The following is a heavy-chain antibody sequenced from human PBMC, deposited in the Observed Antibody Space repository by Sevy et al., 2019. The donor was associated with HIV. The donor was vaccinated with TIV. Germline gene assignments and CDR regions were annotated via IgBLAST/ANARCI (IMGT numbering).Heavy chain of an antibody. CDR1: GFTLSDYY. D-gene: IGHD3-10*01. CDR3: GSGLMRYFDL. Sequence: GGSLRLSCAASGFTLSDYYMSWIRQAPGKGLEWVSYISGSDNTKYYADSVKGRFTISRDNAKNSLYLQMNSLRAEDTAVYYCGSGLMRYFDLWGRGTLVTVSS. J-gene: IGHJ2*01. V-gene: IGHV3-11*01. CDR2: ISGSDNTK.